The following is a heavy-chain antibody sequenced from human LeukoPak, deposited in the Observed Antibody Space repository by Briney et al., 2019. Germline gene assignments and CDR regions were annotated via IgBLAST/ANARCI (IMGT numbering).Heavy chain of an antibody. CDR2: INPSGGNT. Sequence: ASVKVSCKASGYTFTNYYIHWVRQAPGQGLECMGIINPSGGNTSYAQKFQGRVTMTRDMSTSIVYMELSSLRSEDTAVYYCARGGVGATTYVWFDPWGQGTLVTVSS. CDR1: GYTFTNYY. D-gene: IGHD1-26*01. V-gene: IGHV1-46*01. J-gene: IGHJ5*02. CDR3: ARGGVGATTYVWFDP.